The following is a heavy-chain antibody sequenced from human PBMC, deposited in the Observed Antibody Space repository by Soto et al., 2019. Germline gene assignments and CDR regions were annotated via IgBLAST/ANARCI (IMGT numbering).Heavy chain of an antibody. J-gene: IGHJ5*02. Sequence: SETLSLTCTVSGGSISSSSYYWGWIRQPPGKGLEWIGSIYYSGSTYYNPSLKSRVTISVDTSKNQFSLKLSSVTAADTAVYYCARLNRPTVPFAPWGQGTLVTVSS. D-gene: IGHD4-17*01. V-gene: IGHV4-39*01. CDR2: IYYSGST. CDR1: GGSISSSSYY. CDR3: ARLNRPTVPFAP.